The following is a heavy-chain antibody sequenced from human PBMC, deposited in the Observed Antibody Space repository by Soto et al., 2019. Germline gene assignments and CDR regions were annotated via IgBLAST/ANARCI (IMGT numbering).Heavy chain of an antibody. D-gene: IGHD3-22*01. CDR1: GYTFTNHW. J-gene: IGHJ4*02. Sequence: PGESLKISCQGSGYTFTNHWITWVRQMPGKGLEWMGRINPSDSHTNYSPSFQDHVTMSVDKSISTAYLQWSSLKALDTAMYYCARHAAYYVSSGYFGTYWGQGTLVTVSS. CDR2: INPSDSHT. V-gene: IGHV5-10-1*01. CDR3: ARHAAYYVSSGYFGTY.